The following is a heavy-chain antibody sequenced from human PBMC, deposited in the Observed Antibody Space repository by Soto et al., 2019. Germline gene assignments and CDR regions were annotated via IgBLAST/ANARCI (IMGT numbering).Heavy chain of an antibody. V-gene: IGHV3-23*01. CDR3: ASSSGDLDVYGMDI. D-gene: IGHD3-10*01. J-gene: IGHJ6*02. CDR1: GFNFSRYA. CDR2: VTGGGHTT. Sequence: EAQLLESGGGLVQPGGSLRLSCAASGFNFSRYAMSWVRQAPGKGLEWVSTVTGGGHTTYNADSVNGRFTISRDNSKNTLYLQMNNLRAEDTAIYYCASSSGDLDVYGMDIWGPGTTVTVSS.